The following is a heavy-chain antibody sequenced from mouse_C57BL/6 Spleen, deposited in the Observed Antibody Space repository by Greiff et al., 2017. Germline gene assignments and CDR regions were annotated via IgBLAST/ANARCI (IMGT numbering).Heavy chain of an antibody. CDR3: ARYSHYSMDY. CDR2: ISYSGST. D-gene: IGHD2-5*01. Sequence: DVQLVESGPGLAKPSQTLSLTCSVTGYSITSDYWNWIRKFPGNKLESMGYISYSGSTYSNPSLKILISITRDTSKNQYYLQFNSGTTEDTATYYCARYSHYSMDYWGQGTSVTVSS. V-gene: IGHV3-8*01. J-gene: IGHJ4*01. CDR1: GYSITSDY.